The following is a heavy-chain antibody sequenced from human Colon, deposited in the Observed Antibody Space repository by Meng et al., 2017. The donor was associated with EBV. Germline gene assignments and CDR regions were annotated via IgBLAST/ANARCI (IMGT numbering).Heavy chain of an antibody. CDR3: ARVSSGWDYFDY. CDR2: IYYSGST. D-gene: IGHD6-19*01. CDR1: GGSVSSGGYY. J-gene: IGHJ4*02. Sequence: VQLPDSGPGLVKHPQRLSLTCTVSGGSVSSGGYYWTWIRQHPGKGLEWFGHIYYSGSTFYNPSLKRRVIISIDTSKNQFSLNLRSVTAADTAVYYCARVSSGWDYFDYWGQGTLVTVSS. V-gene: IGHV4-31*03.